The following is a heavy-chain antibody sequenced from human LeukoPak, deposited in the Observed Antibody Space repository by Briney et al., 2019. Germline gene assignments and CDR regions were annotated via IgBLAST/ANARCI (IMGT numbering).Heavy chain of an antibody. Sequence: PGTLSLTCAVSGGSISSSNWWNWIRQPPGKGLEWIGEIYHSGSTNYNPSLKSRVTISVDKSKNQFSLNLSSVTAADTAVYYCAKSGGYGLIDYWGQGTLVTVSS. CDR2: IYHSGST. CDR1: GGSISSSNW. CDR3: AKSGGYGLIDY. V-gene: IGHV4-4*03. D-gene: IGHD1-26*01. J-gene: IGHJ4*02.